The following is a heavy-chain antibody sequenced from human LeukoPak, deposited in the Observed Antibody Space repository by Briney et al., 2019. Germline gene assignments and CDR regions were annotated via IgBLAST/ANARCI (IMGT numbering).Heavy chain of an antibody. CDR1: GDSVSSNSAA. V-gene: IGHV6-1*01. D-gene: IGHD2-2*01. CDR2: TYYRSKWYN. Sequence: SQTLSLTCAISGDSVSSNSAAWNWIRQSPSRGLEWLGRTYYRSKWYNDYAVSVKSRITINPDTSKNQFSLQLNSVTPEDTAVYYCARGPPAAGLWVDYYYMDVWGKGTTVTISS. CDR3: ARGPPAAGLWVDYYYMDV. J-gene: IGHJ6*03.